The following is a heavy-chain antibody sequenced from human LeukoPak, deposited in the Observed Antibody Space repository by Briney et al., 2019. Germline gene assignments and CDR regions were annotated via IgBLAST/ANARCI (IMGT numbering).Heavy chain of an antibody. Sequence: GRSLRLYCAASGFTFSTFSMHWVRQAPGKGLEWVAVILYDGSTQYYADSVRGRFTASRDNSKDTLYLQMNSLRVEDTAVYYCARVDCRSTSCSPFDYWGQGTLVTVSS. J-gene: IGHJ4*02. CDR3: ARVDCRSTSCSPFDY. CDR2: ILYDGSTQ. CDR1: GFTFSTFS. V-gene: IGHV3-30*04. D-gene: IGHD2-2*01.